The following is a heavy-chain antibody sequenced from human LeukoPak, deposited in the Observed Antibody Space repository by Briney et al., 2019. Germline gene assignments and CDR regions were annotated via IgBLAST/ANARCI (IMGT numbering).Heavy chain of an antibody. CDR2: IWYDGSNK. J-gene: IGHJ4*02. V-gene: IGHV3-33*01. D-gene: IGHD2-21*02. CDR3: ARRAYCGGDCYTAFDY. Sequence: GGSLRLSCAASGFTFSSYGMHWVRQAPGKGLEWVAVIWYDGSNKYYADSVKGRFTISRDNSKNTLYLQMNSLRAEDTAVYYCARRAYCGGDCYTAFDYWGQGTLVTVSS. CDR1: GFTFSSYG.